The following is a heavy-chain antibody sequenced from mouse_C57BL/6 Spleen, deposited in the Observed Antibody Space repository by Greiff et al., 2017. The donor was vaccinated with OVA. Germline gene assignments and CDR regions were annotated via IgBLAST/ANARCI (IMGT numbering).Heavy chain of an antibody. D-gene: IGHD2-4*01. Sequence: VQLQQSGPVLVKPGASVKMSCKASGYTFTDYYMNWVKQSHGKSLEWIGVINPYNGGTSYNQKFKGKATLTVDKSSITAYMELNSLTSEDSAVYDCARGGYDYDRYFDVWGTGTTVTVSS. V-gene: IGHV1-19*01. J-gene: IGHJ1*03. CDR2: INPYNGGT. CDR3: ARGGYDYDRYFDV. CDR1: GYTFTDYY.